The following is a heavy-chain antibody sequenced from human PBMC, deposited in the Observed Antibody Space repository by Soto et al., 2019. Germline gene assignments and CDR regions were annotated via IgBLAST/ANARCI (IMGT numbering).Heavy chain of an antibody. CDR1: GFTFSNYG. Sequence: QVHLVESGGGVVQPGTSLRLSCKLSGFTFSNYGFHWVRQAPGRGLEWVALIWYDGSKKSYADSVKGRFTISRDRNTLFLQMDSLSGEDTAVYYCARDPATVTSYFDYWGQGTLVTVSS. J-gene: IGHJ4*02. V-gene: IGHV3-33*01. CDR3: ARDPATVTSYFDY. D-gene: IGHD4-17*01. CDR2: IWYDGSKK.